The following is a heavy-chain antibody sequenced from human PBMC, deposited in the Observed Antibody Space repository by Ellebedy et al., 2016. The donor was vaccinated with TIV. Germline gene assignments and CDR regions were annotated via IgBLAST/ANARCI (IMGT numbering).Heavy chain of an antibody. D-gene: IGHD6-13*01. V-gene: IGHV3-30*03. J-gene: IGHJ5*02. CDR2: VSYDGNKK. Sequence: GESLKISCAASGFTFSTYGMHWVRQAPGKGLEWVAVVSYDGNKKYYADSVKGRFTISRDNSKNTLYLQMNSLRTEDTAVYYCARERIAATGTNSFDPWGQGTLVTVSS. CDR3: ARERIAATGTNSFDP. CDR1: GFTFSTYG.